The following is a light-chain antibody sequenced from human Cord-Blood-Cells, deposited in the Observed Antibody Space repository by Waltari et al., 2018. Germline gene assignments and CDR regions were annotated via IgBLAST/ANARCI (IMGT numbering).Light chain of an antibody. J-gene: IGKJ1*01. CDR1: QSVSSN. CDR2: GAS. CDR3: QQYNNWWT. Sequence: DIVMTQSPATPSVSPGERATLSCRASQSVSSNLAWYQQKPGQAPRLLIYGASTRATGIPARFSGSGSGTEFTLTISSLQSEDFAVYYCQQYNNWWTFGQGTKVEIK. V-gene: IGKV3-15*01.